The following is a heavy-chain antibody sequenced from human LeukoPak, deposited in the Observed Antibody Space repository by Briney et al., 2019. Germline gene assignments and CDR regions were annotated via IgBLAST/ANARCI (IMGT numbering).Heavy chain of an antibody. Sequence: GGSLRLSCLASGFIFSSYNMNWVRQAPGKGLEWVSSITSTSGYISYADSVKGRFTISRDNSDNSLSLEMNSLRGDDTAVYYCARPVRLRMWEVISATAISEAFDLWGQGTMVTVSS. J-gene: IGHJ3*01. V-gene: IGHV3-21*01. CDR3: ARPVRLRMWEVISATAISEAFDL. D-gene: IGHD1-26*01. CDR2: ITSTSGYI. CDR1: GFIFSSYN.